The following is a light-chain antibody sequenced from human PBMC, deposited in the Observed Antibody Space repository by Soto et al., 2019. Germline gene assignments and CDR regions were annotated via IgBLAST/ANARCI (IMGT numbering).Light chain of an antibody. V-gene: IGKV3-15*01. CDR1: QSVYSN. CDR3: QQYNNWPPLT. J-gene: IGKJ4*01. Sequence: EIVMTQSPATLSVSPGERATLSCRASQSVYSNLAWYQQKRGQGPRLLIYGASTSATGIPARFSGSGSGTEFTLTISSLQSEDFAVYYCQQYNNWPPLTFGGGTKVEIK. CDR2: GAS.